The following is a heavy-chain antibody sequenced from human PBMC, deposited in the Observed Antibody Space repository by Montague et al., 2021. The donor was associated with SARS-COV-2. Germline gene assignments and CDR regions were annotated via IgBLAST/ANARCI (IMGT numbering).Heavy chain of an antibody. CDR3: ARTWRFGQSYGLDI. Sequence: SETLSLTCAVYGASSSNYYWSWIRQTPGKGLEWIGYAYYVPSTNSANTNSNPSLKRRVTISLDTSENQFSLKLSSVTAADTAVYYCARTWRFGQSYGLDIWGQGTMVTVSS. V-gene: IGHV4-59*01. CDR1: GASSSNYY. J-gene: IGHJ3*02. D-gene: IGHD3-16*01. CDR2: AYYVPSTNSANT.